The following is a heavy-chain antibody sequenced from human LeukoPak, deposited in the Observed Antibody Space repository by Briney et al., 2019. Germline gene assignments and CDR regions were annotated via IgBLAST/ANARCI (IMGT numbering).Heavy chain of an antibody. V-gene: IGHV4-39*01. D-gene: IGHD2-15*01. Sequence: SETLSLTCTVSGGSISSSSYYWGWIRQPPGKGLEWIGSIYYSGSTYYNPSLKSRVTISVDTSKNQFSLKLSSVTAADTAVYYCARGYPWFDPWGQGTLVTVSS. CDR2: IYYSGST. CDR1: GGSISSSSYY. J-gene: IGHJ5*02. CDR3: ARGYPWFDP.